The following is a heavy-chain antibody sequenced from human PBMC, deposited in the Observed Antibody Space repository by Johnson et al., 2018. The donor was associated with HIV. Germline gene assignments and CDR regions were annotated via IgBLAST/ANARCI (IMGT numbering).Heavy chain of an antibody. J-gene: IGHJ3*02. D-gene: IGHD1-26*01. CDR2: IKQDGGEK. V-gene: IGHV3-7*05. Sequence: VQLVESGGGLVQPGESLRLSCAASGFTFSNYWMSWVRQAPGKGLEWVASIKQDGGEKFYVDSVKGRFTISRDNGKDLLYLQMNSLKTEDTAVYYCTTDPGEWELLGDGDAFDIWGQGTMVTVSS. CDR1: GFTFSNYW. CDR3: TTDPGEWELLGDGDAFDI.